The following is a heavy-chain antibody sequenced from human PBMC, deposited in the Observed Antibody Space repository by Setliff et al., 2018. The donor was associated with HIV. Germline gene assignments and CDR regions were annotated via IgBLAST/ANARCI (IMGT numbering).Heavy chain of an antibody. J-gene: IGHJ6*03. CDR3: ARDGDGYGDYESYYYMDV. CDR2: IIPIFGTA. CDR1: GNSFHSYA. D-gene: IGHD4-17*01. Sequence: SVKVSCKASGNSFHSYAISWVRQAPGQGLEWMGGIIPIFGTANYAQKFQGRVTITTDESTSTAYMELSSLRSEDTAVYYCARDGDGYGDYESYYYMDVWGKGTTVTVSS. V-gene: IGHV1-69*05.